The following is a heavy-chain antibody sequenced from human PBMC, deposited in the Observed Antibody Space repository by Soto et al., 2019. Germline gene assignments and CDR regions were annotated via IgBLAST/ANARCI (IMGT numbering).Heavy chain of an antibody. J-gene: IGHJ4*02. V-gene: IGHV1-3*01. CDR1: GYAFTSYA. D-gene: IGHD3-10*01. CDR3: ARDRDYGSGSFNYFDY. Sequence: SVKVSCRSSGYAFTSYAVHWVRQAPGQRIKWMGWINAGNGNTKYSQKFQGRGTITRDTSASTAYMELSSLRSEDTAVYYFARDRDYGSGSFNYFDYWGQGTLVTVSS. CDR2: INAGNGNT.